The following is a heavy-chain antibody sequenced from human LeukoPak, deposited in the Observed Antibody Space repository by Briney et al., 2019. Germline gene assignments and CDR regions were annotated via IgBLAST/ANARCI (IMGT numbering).Heavy chain of an antibody. CDR3: ARAYCSGGSCYLIGTNDAFDI. D-gene: IGHD2-15*01. CDR2: INHSGST. CDR1: GGSISSGSYY. V-gene: IGHV4-39*07. Sequence: SETLSLTCTVSGGSISSGSYYWGWIRQPPGKGLEWIGEINHSGSTNYNPSLKSRVTVSVDTSKNQFSLKLSSVTAADTAVYYCARAYCSGGSCYLIGTNDAFDIWGQGTMVTVSS. J-gene: IGHJ3*02.